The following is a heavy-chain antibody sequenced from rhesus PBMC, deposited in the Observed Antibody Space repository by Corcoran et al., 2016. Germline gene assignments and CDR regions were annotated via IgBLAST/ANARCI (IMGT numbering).Heavy chain of an antibody. CDR1: GFTFSSYD. V-gene: IGHV3-136*01. Sequence: EVQLVESGGGLVQPGGSLRLSCAASGFTFSSYDMSWVRQAPGKGLEWVSYFSYTVKTIYYADSVKGRFTISRDNAKNSLSLQMSSLRAEDTAVYYCTRAAGYLYFDYWGQGVLVTVSS. J-gene: IGHJ4*01. CDR2: FSYTVKTI. D-gene: IGHD2-2*01. CDR3: TRAAGYLYFDY.